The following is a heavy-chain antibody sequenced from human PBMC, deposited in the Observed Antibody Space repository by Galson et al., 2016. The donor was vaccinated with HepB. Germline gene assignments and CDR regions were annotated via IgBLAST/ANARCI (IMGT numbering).Heavy chain of an antibody. J-gene: IGHJ4*02. CDR3: ARGRGGFCIGNTCHSEYFDS. CDR2: INPGGSQK. Sequence: SLRLSCAASGFTFSSYWMGCVRRAPGKGLEWVANINPGGSQKYYVDSVKGRFTISRDNARNSLSLEMSSLRAEDTAVYYCARGRGGFCIGNTCHSEYFDSWGQGTLVTVSS. CDR1: GFTFSSYW. D-gene: IGHD2-15*01. V-gene: IGHV3-7*01.